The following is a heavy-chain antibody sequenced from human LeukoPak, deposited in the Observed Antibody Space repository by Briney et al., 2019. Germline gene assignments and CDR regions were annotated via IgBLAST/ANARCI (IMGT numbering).Heavy chain of an antibody. V-gene: IGHV3-48*03. CDR3: ARERPYSSSPDAFDI. CDR1: GFTFRCYE. CDR2: ISSSGSTT. J-gene: IGHJ3*02. Sequence: GVTLTLYCSASGFTFRCYEVIRVPHAPGKGLEGITSISSSGSTTYYADSVKGRFTISSDNAKNSLYLQMNSLRAEDTAVYYCARERPYSSSPDAFDIWGQGTMVTVSS. D-gene: IGHD6-6*01.